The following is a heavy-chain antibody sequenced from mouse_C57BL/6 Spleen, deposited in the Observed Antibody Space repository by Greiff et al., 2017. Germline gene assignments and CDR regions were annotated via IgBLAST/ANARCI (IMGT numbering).Heavy chain of an antibody. J-gene: IGHJ3*01. Sequence: EVQLQQSGPELVKPGASVKIPCKASGYTFTDYNMDWVKQSHGKSLEWIGDINPNNGGTIYNQKFKGKARLTVDKSSSTAYMELRSLTSEDTAVYYCAREEVVTTGFACWGQGTLVTVSA. D-gene: IGHD2-2*01. CDR3: AREEVVTTGFAC. V-gene: IGHV1-18*01. CDR1: GYTFTDYN. CDR2: INPNNGGT.